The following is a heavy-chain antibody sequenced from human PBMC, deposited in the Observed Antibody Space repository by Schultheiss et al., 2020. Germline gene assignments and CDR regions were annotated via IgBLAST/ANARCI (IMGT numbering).Heavy chain of an antibody. Sequence: GGSLRLSCAASGFTFSSYAMHWVRQAPGKGLEWVAVISYDGSNKYYADSVKGRFTISRDNSKNTLYLQMGSLRAEDMAVYYCAGGGGDYDGRYNWFDPWGQGTLVTVSS. D-gene: IGHD2-21*02. V-gene: IGHV3-30*14. CDR2: ISYDGSNK. CDR1: GFTFSSYA. J-gene: IGHJ5*02. CDR3: AGGGGDYDGRYNWFDP.